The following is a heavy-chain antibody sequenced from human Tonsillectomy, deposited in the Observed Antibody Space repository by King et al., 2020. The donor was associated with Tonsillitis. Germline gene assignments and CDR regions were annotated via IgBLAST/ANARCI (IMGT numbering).Heavy chain of an antibody. CDR3: ARSPRGHFKPRYYFDK. Sequence: QLQESGPGLLKPSETLSLTCSVSGGSIGSFYWSWIRQSPGRGLEWIGYAFHSGSTNFNPSLKNRVTISLDTSKNQVSLNLTSVTSADTAVYYCARSPRGHFKPRYYFDKGGQGTLVTVSS. J-gene: IGHJ4*02. V-gene: IGHV4-59*01. CDR2: AFHSGST. CDR1: GGSIGSFY.